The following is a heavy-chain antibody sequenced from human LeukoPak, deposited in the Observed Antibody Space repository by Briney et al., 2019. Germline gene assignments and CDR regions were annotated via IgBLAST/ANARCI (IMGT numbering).Heavy chain of an antibody. D-gene: IGHD3-16*02. CDR1: GFTVSSNY. J-gene: IGHJ4*02. Sequence: GGSLRLSCAASGFTVSSNYMSWVRQAPGKGLEWVSVIYSGGSTYYADSVKGRFTISRDNSKNTLYLQMNSLRAEDTAVYYCARDGYYDYVWGSYHSDYWGQGTLVTVSS. V-gene: IGHV3-66*01. CDR2: IYSGGST. CDR3: ARDGYYDYVWGSYHSDY.